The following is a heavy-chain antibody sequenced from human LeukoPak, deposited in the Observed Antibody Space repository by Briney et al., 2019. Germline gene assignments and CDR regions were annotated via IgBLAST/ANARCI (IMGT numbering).Heavy chain of an antibody. CDR1: GFSFSDSV. D-gene: IGHD3-10*01. J-gene: IGHJ4*02. CDR3: VKEAYYGWGSSPTFYFDY. CDR2: ISHDVRTT. Sequence: GKSLRLSCVASGFSFSDSVIHWVRQAPGKGLEWVAVISHDVRTTYYADSAKGRFTISRDNSRNTVFLQMNRLRPEDTAVYYCVKEAYYGWGSSPTFYFDYWGQGARVTVSS. V-gene: IGHV3-30*04.